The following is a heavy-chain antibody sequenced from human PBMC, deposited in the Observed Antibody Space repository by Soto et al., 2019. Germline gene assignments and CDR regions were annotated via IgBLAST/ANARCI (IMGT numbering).Heavy chain of an antibody. V-gene: IGHV4-31*03. CDR3: ARALIAAAGPFDY. CDR1: GGSISSGDYY. J-gene: IGHJ4*02. CDR2: IYYSGST. D-gene: IGHD6-13*01. Sequence: SETLSLTCTVSGGSISSGDYYWSWIRQHPGKGLEWIGYIYYSGSTYYNPSLKSRVTISVDTSRNQFSLKLSSVTAADTAVYYCARALIAAAGPFDYWGQGTLVTVSS.